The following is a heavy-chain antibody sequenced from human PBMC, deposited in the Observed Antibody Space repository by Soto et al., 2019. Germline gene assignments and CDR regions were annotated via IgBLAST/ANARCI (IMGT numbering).Heavy chain of an antibody. J-gene: IGHJ5*02. CDR3: ARHTRNQFDP. CDR1: GDSMTSSSYY. Sequence: SETLSLTCTVSGDSMTSSSYYWGWIRQPPGKGLEWIGSIYYSERTSYNSGSTYYSPSLKSRVTISGDTSKSQFSLKLSSVTAADAAVYYCARHTRNQFDPWGQGTLVTVSS. CDR2: IYYSERTSYNSGST. V-gene: IGHV4-39*01.